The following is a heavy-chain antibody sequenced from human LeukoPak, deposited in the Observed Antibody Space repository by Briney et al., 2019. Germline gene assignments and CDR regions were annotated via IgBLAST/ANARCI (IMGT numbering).Heavy chain of an antibody. Sequence: GASVKVSCKASGYTFTSYGISWVRQAPGQGLEWMGWISAYNGNTNYAQKLQGRVTMTTDTSTSTAYMELRSLRSDDTAVYYCARSGYYGSGSYYKFFSINWFDPWGQGTLVTVSS. CDR2: ISAYNGNT. CDR3: ARSGYYGSGSYYKFFSINWFDP. CDR1: GYTFTSYG. D-gene: IGHD3-10*01. J-gene: IGHJ5*02. V-gene: IGHV1-18*01.